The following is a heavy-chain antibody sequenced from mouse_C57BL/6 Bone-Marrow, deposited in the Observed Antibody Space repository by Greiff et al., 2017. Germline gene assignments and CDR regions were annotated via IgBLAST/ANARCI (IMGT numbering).Heavy chain of an antibody. CDR3: ARRGCGAWFAY. CDR1: GYTFTSYW. D-gene: IGHD1-1*02. V-gene: IGHV1-53*01. J-gene: IGHJ3*01. CDR2: INPSNGGT. Sequence: VQLQQSGTELVKPGASVKLSCKASGYTFTSYWMHWVKQRPGQGLEWIGNINPSNGGTNSTATFKSKATLTADKASSTAYRQLRSLTSEDSAVYSGARRGCGAWFAYWGQGTLVTVSA.